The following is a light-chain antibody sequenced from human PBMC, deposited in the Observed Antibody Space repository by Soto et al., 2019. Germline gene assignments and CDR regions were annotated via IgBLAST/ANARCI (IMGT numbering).Light chain of an antibody. CDR1: QSVNSN. CDR2: DAS. CDR3: QQRSNWPA. J-gene: IGKJ4*01. Sequence: EIALTPSPATLCLSPWYGATICCRASQSVNSNLAWYQQKPGQAPRLLIYDASRRATGIPARFSGTGSGTDFTLTISSLEPEDFAVYYCQQRSNWPAFGGGTKVDIK. V-gene: IGKV3-11*01.